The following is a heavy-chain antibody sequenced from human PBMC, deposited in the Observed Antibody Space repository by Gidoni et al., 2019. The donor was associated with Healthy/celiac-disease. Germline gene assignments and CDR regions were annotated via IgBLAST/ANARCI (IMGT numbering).Heavy chain of an antibody. J-gene: IGHJ4*02. Sequence: QVQLVESGGGVVQPGRSLRLSCAASGFTFSSYVMHWVRQVPGKWLEWLAVIWYDGSNKYYADSVKGRFTISRDKSKNTLYLQMNSLRAEDTAVYYCARDCPRGSGCLDYWGQGTLVTVSS. CDR3: ARDCPRGSGCLDY. CDR1: GFTFSSYV. CDR2: IWYDGSNK. V-gene: IGHV3-33*01. D-gene: IGHD6-19*01.